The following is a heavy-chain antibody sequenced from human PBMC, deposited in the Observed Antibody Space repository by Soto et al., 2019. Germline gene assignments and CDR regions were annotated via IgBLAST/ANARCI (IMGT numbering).Heavy chain of an antibody. CDR1: GGSISSYY. Sequence: SETLALTCTVSGGSISSYYGSWIRQPPGKGLEWIGYIYYSGSTNYNPSPKSRVTISVDTSKNQFSLKLSSVTAADTAVYYCARADYGDYCLDYWGQGTLVTVSS. CDR2: IYYSGST. D-gene: IGHD4-17*01. V-gene: IGHV4-59*01. CDR3: ARADYGDYCLDY. J-gene: IGHJ4*02.